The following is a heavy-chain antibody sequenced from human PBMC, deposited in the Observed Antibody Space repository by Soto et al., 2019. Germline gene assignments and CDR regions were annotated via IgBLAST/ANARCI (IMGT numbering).Heavy chain of an antibody. CDR1: GYRFTSYW. Sequence: GESLKISCRTSGYRFTSYWIAWVRQMPGKGLEGMGIIFPSDSDTRYSPSFQGQVTISADRSTSTVFLQWASLKAPDTAVYFCARKDKSGYFNWFDPWGQGTLVTVSS. J-gene: IGHJ5*02. V-gene: IGHV5-51*01. D-gene: IGHD3-22*01. CDR3: ARKDKSGYFNWFDP. CDR2: IFPSDSDT.